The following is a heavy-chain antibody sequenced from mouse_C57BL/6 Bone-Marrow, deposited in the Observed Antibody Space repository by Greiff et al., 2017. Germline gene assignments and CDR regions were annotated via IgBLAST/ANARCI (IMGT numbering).Heavy chain of an antibody. CDR1: GYSFTSYY. CDR2: IYPGSGNT. D-gene: IGHD2-4*01. V-gene: IGHV1-66*01. Sequence: QVQLKQSGPELVKPGASVKISCKASGYSFTSYYIHWVKQRPGQGLEWIGWIYPGSGNTKYNEKFKGKATLTADTSSSTAYMQLSSRTSEDAAVYYCARSMGDYEAWFAYWGQGTVVTVSA. CDR3: ARSMGDYEAWFAY. J-gene: IGHJ3*01.